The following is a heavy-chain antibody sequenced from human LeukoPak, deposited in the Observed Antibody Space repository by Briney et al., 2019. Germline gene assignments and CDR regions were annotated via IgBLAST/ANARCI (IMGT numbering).Heavy chain of an antibody. Sequence: GGSLRLSCAASGFIFSNYAMSWVRQAPGKGLEWVSGISGSGGSTNYADSVKGRFTISRDNSKNTLYLQMNSLRAEDTAVYYCAKDQTPWRAAGNPFGYFQHWGQGTLVTVSS. D-gene: IGHD6-13*01. CDR1: GFIFSNYA. J-gene: IGHJ1*01. CDR2: ISGSGGST. CDR3: AKDQTPWRAAGNPFGYFQH. V-gene: IGHV3-23*01.